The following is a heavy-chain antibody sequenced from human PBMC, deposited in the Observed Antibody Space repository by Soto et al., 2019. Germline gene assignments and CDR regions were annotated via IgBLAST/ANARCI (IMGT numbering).Heavy chain of an antibody. V-gene: IGHV3-74*01. D-gene: IGHD7-27*01. CDR3: ASSLLTPFDY. J-gene: IGHJ4*02. CDR2: INSDGGST. Sequence: GGSLRLSCADSGFTFSTYWMHWVRQVPGKGLVWVSRINSDGGSTTYADSVKGRFTISRDNAKSTLYLQLNSLRVEDTAVYYCASSLLTPFDYWGQGTLVTVSS. CDR1: GFTFSTYW.